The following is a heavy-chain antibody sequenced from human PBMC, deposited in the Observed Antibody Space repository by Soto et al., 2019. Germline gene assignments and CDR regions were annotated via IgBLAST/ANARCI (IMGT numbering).Heavy chain of an antibody. CDR1: GYTFSSYA. CDR2: ISFDENSK. V-gene: IGHV3-30*18. D-gene: IGHD4-17*01. J-gene: IGHJ6*02. CDR3: AKDTSGPNGDIYYGLDA. Sequence: QVQLVESGGGVVQPGRSLRLSCVASGYTFSSYAVHWVRQAPGKGLEWVAVISFDENSKSYADFAKGRFTVSRDDSKNTLYLQMNRLKIEDTAVYYCAKDTSGPNGDIYYGLDAWGQGTTVTVSS.